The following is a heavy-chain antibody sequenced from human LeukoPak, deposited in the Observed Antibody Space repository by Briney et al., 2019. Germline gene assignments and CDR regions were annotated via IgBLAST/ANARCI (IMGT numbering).Heavy chain of an antibody. J-gene: IGHJ4*02. CDR3: AAQWLVQGY. CDR2: ISYDGSNK. V-gene: IGHV3-30-3*01. D-gene: IGHD6-19*01. Sequence: GGSLRPSCAASGFTFSSYAMHWVRQAPGKGLEWVAVISYDGSNKYYADSVKGRFTISRDNSKNTLYLQMNSLRAEDTAVYYCAAQWLVQGYWGQGTLVTVSS. CDR1: GFTFSSYA.